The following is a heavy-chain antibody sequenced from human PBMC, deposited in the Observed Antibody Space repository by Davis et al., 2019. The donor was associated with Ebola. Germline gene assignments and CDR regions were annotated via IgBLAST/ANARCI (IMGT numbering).Heavy chain of an antibody. V-gene: IGHV5-51*01. Sequence: GESLKISCKASGYSFNTYWIGWVRQMPGKGLEWMGIIHPADSDTRYSPSFEGQVTISADKSISTAYLQWSSLEASDTAMYYCARWSEHAFDIWGQGTFVTVSS. D-gene: IGHD1-26*01. CDR2: IHPADSDT. J-gene: IGHJ3*02. CDR1: GYSFNTYW. CDR3: ARWSEHAFDI.